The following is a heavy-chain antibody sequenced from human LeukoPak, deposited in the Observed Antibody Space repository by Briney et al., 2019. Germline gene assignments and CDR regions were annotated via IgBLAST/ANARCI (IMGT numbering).Heavy chain of an antibody. CDR2: ISNSGSSK. CDR1: GFTFSDYY. CDR3: AREWSTPSDYHYFGMDV. D-gene: IGHD1-26*01. J-gene: IGHJ6*02. V-gene: IGHV3-11*01. Sequence: GGSLRLSCAASGFTFSDYYMSWIRQAPGKGLEWISHISNSGSSKYYADSVRGRFTISRDNAKNSLYLQMNSLRAEDTAVYYCAREWSTPSDYHYFGMDVWGQGTTVTVSS.